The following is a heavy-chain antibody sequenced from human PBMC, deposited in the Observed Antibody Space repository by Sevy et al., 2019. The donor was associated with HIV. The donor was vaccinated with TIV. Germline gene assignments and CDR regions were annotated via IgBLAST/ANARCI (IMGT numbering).Heavy chain of an antibody. J-gene: IGHJ3*02. CDR1: GGSISSGGYY. Sequence: SETLSLTCTVSGGSISSGGYYWSWIRQHPGKGLEWIGYIYYSGSTYYNPSLKSRFTISVDTSKNQFSLKLSSVTAADTPVYYCASNLFWSGYYKWAFDIWGQGTMVTVSS. CDR2: IYYSGST. CDR3: ASNLFWSGYYKWAFDI. V-gene: IGHV4-31*03. D-gene: IGHD3-3*01.